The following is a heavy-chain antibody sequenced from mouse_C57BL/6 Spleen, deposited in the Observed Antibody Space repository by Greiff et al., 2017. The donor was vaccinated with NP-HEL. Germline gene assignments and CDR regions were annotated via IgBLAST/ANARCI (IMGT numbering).Heavy chain of an antibody. Sequence: QVHVKQPGAELVKPGASVKMSCKASGYTFTSYWITWVKQRPGQGLEWIGDIYPGSGSTNYNEKFKSKATLTVDTSSSTAYMQLSSLTSEDSAVYYCAREDLRYYAMDYWGQGTSVTVSS. D-gene: IGHD1-1*01. J-gene: IGHJ4*01. CDR3: AREDLRYYAMDY. V-gene: IGHV1-55*01. CDR1: GYTFTSYW. CDR2: IYPGSGST.